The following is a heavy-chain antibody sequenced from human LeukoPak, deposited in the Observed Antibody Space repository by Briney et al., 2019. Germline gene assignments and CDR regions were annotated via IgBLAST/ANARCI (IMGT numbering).Heavy chain of an antibody. CDR3: ARDFDDVNGDFYYIPDF. V-gene: IGHV3-30*02. D-gene: IGHD3-10*02. J-gene: IGHJ4*02. CDR1: GFQFSRNG. CDR2: IRYDGTKK. Sequence: GGSLRLSCAASGFQFSRNGMHWVRQAPGKGLEWVAFIRYDGTKKFYGDSVRGRFTISRDNSKNTLYLEMNSLRHEGTAVYSCARDFDDVNGDFYYIPDFWGQGTLVTVSS.